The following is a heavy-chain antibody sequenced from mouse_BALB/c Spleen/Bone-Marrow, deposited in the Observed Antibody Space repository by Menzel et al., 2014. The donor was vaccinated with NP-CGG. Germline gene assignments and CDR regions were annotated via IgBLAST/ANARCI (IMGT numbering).Heavy chain of an antibody. CDR1: GYNINDTY. J-gene: IGHJ3*01. CDR2: IDPENGNT. D-gene: IGHD1-1*01. V-gene: IGHV14-3*02. Sequence: EVQLQQSGAELVKPGASVKLSCTASGYNINDTYMHWVNQRLEQGLQWFGRIDPENGNTKYDPKFKGKATITADTSSNTTYLQLNSLTSEDAAVYYYACYYYGSSSFAYWGQGTLVTVSA. CDR3: ACYYYGSSSFAY.